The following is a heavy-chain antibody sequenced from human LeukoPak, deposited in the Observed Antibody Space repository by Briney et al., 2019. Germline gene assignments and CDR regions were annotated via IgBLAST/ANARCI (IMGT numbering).Heavy chain of an antibody. CDR3: ARRIGYSGYDF. Sequence: GEALHISCKCAGDGFINYWIGWGRRMPGKGGEWRGMIYPEDSDTKYSPSFEGQVSISADKSISTVYLQWRSLRSSDSAKYYCARRIGYSGYDFWGQGSQVTVSS. CDR1: GDGFINYW. CDR2: IYPEDSDT. J-gene: IGHJ4*02. V-gene: IGHV5-51*01. D-gene: IGHD5-12*01.